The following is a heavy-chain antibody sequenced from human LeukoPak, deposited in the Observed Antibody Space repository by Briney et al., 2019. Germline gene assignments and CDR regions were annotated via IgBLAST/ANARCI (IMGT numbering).Heavy chain of an antibody. J-gene: IGHJ4*02. CDR3: ARDNGDYNFDC. V-gene: IGHV1-18*01. Sequence: GASVKVSCKASSHTFTSYGLSWVRQAPGQGLEWMGWISVYRSKTNYAQKFQGRITLTTDASTRTTFMELRSLRSDDTAVYYCARDNGDYNFDCWGQGTLVTVSS. D-gene: IGHD4-17*01. CDR2: ISVYRSKT. CDR1: SHTFTSYG.